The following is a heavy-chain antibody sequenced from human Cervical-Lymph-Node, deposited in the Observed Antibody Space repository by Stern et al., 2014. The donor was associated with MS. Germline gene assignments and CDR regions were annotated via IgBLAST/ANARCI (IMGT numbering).Heavy chain of an antibody. CDR3: AKGGIVVVPAAINYYYGMDV. Sequence: EVQLLESGGGLVQLGGSLRLSCAASGFTFSSYAMSWVRQAPGKGLEWVSGISGSGGSKNYADSVKGRFTISRDNSKNTLYLQMNSLRAEDTAVYYCAKGGIVVVPAAINYYYGMDVWGQGTTVTVSS. CDR2: ISGSGGSK. D-gene: IGHD2-2*01. CDR1: GFTFSSYA. V-gene: IGHV3-23*01. J-gene: IGHJ6*02.